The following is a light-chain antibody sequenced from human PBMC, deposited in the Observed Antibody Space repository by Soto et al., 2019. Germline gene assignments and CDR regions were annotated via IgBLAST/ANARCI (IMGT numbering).Light chain of an antibody. CDR1: SGHSSYA. J-gene: IGLJ3*02. CDR3: QTWGTEV. Sequence: QPVLTQSPSASASLGASVKLTCTLSSGHSSYAIAWHQQQPEKGPRYLMKLNSDGSHSKGDGIPDRFSGSSSGAERYLTISSLQYEDEADYYCQTWGTEVVGGGTKVTVL. V-gene: IGLV4-69*01. CDR2: LNSDGSH.